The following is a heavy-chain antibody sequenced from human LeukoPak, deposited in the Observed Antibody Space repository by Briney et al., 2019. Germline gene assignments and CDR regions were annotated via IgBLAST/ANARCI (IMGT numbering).Heavy chain of an antibody. V-gene: IGHV1-18*01. CDR1: GYTFTSYG. CDR3: TTSYHYDSSGYPNYFDY. J-gene: IGHJ4*02. Sequence: ASVKVSCKASGYTFTSYGISWVRQPPGQGLEWMGWISAYNGNTEYAQKLQGRVTMTTDTSTNTAYMELRSLRSDDTAVYYCTTSYHYDSSGYPNYFDYWGQGTPVTVSS. CDR2: ISAYNGNT. D-gene: IGHD3-22*01.